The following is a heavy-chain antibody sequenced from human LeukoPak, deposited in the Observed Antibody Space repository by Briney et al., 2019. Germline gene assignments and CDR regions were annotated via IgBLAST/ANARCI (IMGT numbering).Heavy chain of an antibody. V-gene: IGHV1-18*01. Sequence: ASVKVSCKASGYTFTSYGISWVRQAPGQGLEWMGWISAYNGNTNYAQKLQGRVTMTTDTSTSTAYMELRSLRSDDTAVYYCARDHTRIMVRGAAYNWFDPWAREPWSPSPQ. CDR3: ARDHTRIMVRGAAYNWFDP. CDR1: GYTFTSYG. CDR2: ISAYNGNT. D-gene: IGHD3-10*01. J-gene: IGHJ5*02.